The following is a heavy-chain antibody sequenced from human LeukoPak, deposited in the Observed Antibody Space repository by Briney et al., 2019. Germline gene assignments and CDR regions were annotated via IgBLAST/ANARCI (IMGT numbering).Heavy chain of an antibody. J-gene: IGHJ6*02. CDR2: IYTSGST. Sequence: SETLSLTCTVSGGSISSYYWSWIRQPAGKGLEWIGRIYTSGSTNYNPSLKSRVTMSVDTSKNQFSLKLSSVTAADTAVYYCARDVSNSWYSYYYYYGMDVWGQGTTVTVSS. CDR1: GGSISSYY. CDR3: ARDVSNSWYSYYYYYGMDV. V-gene: IGHV4-4*07. D-gene: IGHD6-13*01.